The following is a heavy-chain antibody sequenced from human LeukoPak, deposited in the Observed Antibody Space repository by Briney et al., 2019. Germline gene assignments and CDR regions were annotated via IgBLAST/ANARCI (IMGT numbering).Heavy chain of an antibody. J-gene: IGHJ6*04. CDR1: GFTFSSYN. Sequence: GGSLRLSCAASGFTFSSYNMNWVRQAPGKGLEWVSSITSGSSYRFYADSVKGRFTISRDNAKNSLYLQMNSLRAEDTAVYYCAELGITMIGGVWGKGTTVTISS. CDR3: AELGITMIGGV. CDR2: ITSGSSYR. D-gene: IGHD3-10*02. V-gene: IGHV3-21*01.